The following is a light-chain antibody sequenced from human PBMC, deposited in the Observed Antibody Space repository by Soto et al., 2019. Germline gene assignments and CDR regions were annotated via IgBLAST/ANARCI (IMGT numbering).Light chain of an antibody. J-gene: IGLJ1*01. CDR3: SSYAGNYVYG. CDR2: DVS. Sequence: LTQPRSVSGSPGQSVTIPCTGTSSDVGGYNYVSWYQRHAGKGPKLIIYDVSERPSGVPDRFSASKSGNTASLTISGLQGEDEADYYCSSYAGNYVYGFGSGTKVT. CDR1: SSDVGGYNY. V-gene: IGLV2-11*01.